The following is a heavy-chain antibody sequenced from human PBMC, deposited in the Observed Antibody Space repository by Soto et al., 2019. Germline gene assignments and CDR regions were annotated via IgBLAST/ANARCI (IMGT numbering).Heavy chain of an antibody. CDR3: AREWRAYYYYYYGMDV. Sequence: ASVKVSCKASGGTFSSYAISWVRQAPGQGLEWMGWINPNSGGTNYAQKFQGRVTMTRDTSISTAYMELSRLRSDDTAVYYCAREWRAYYYYYYGMDVWGQGTTVTVSS. V-gene: IGHV1-2*02. D-gene: IGHD3-3*01. CDR1: GGTFSSYA. CDR2: INPNSGGT. J-gene: IGHJ6*02.